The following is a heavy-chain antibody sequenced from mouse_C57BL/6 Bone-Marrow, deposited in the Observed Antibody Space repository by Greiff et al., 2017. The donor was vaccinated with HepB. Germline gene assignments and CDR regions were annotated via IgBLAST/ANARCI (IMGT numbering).Heavy chain of an antibody. CDR1: GYTFTSYG. CDR2: IYPRSGNT. Sequence: QVQLQQSGAELARPGASVKLSCKASGYTFTSYGISWVKQRTGQGLEWIGEIYPRSGNTYYNEKFKGKATLTADKSSSTAYMELRSLTSEDSAVYFCARFDYYGSSLYWYFDVWGTGTTVTVSP. D-gene: IGHD1-1*01. CDR3: ARFDYYGSSLYWYFDV. J-gene: IGHJ1*03. V-gene: IGHV1-81*01.